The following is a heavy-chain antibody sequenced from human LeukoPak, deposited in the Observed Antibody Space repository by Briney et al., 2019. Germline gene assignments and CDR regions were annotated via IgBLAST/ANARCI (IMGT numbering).Heavy chain of an antibody. J-gene: IGHJ4*02. D-gene: IGHD4-17*01. CDR1: GGSISSYY. Sequence: SETLSLTCTVSGGSISSYYWSWIRQPPGKGLEWIGYIYYSGSTNYNPSLKSRVTISVDTSKNQFPLKLSSVTAADTAVYYCAGDDYGDFDYWGQGTLVTVSS. V-gene: IGHV4-59*12. CDR2: IYYSGST. CDR3: AGDDYGDFDY.